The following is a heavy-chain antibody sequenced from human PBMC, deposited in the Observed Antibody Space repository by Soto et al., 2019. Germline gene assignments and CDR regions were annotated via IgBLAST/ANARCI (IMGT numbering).Heavy chain of an antibody. D-gene: IGHD1-20*01. V-gene: IGHV3-33*01. J-gene: IGHJ5*02. Sequence: QAQLVESGGGVVQPGRSLRLSCAASGFTFSSYGMHWIRQAPGKGLEWVAFTWYDGRNNYYADSVKGRFTISRDNSNNTLYLQLHSLRADDTAVYYCARDFAYTWKSHWFDPWGQGTLVTVSS. CDR2: TWYDGRNN. CDR3: ARDFAYTWKSHWFDP. CDR1: GFTFSSYG.